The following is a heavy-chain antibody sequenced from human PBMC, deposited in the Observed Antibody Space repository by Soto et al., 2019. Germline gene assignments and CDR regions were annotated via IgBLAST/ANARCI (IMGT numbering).Heavy chain of an antibody. CDR2: INTYNGNS. CDR3: ARDCTGGSCFCIY. D-gene: IGHD2-15*01. V-gene: IGHV1-18*01. J-gene: IGHJ4*02. Sequence: QVQLVQSAAEVKKPGASVKVYCKASGYTLTNYAISWVRQAPGQGPEWMGWINTYNGNSNYAKKFQGRVTMTTDTSTNTAYMELRSLTSDDTAVYYCARDCTGGSCFCIYWGQGPLLTVSS. CDR1: GYTLTNYA.